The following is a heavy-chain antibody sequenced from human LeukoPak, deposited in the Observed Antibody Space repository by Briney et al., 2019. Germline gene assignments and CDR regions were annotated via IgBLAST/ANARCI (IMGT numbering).Heavy chain of an antibody. Sequence: KPSETLSLTCIVSGGSFSSHYWSWIRQSAGKGPEGIGRIHTSGSTNYNHSLRSRLTMSVDTSKNQFSLKLTSVTAADTAVYYCARDRTGYIGYEGDPFDIWGQGTMVTVSS. V-gene: IGHV4-4*07. D-gene: IGHD5-12*01. J-gene: IGHJ3*02. CDR1: GGSFSSHY. CDR3: ARDRTGYIGYEGDPFDI. CDR2: IHTSGST.